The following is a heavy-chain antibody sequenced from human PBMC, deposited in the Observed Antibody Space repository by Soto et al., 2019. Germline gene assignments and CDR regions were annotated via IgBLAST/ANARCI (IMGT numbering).Heavy chain of an antibody. D-gene: IGHD4-4*01. CDR2: IKSKSDGGTT. J-gene: IGHJ4*02. V-gene: IGHV3-15*01. CDR1: GFSFSSAW. Sequence: XGSLRLSCAASGFSFSSAWMSWVRQTPEKGLEWVGRIKSKSDGGTTDYAAPVKGRFTISRDDSENTLYLQMNSLKTEDTAVYYCTTDRFYSHVDQWGQGTLVTVSS. CDR3: TTDRFYSHVDQ.